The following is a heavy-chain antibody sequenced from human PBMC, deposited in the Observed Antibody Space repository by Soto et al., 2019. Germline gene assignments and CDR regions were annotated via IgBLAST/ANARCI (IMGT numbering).Heavy chain of an antibody. CDR2: IYYGGT. CDR1: GGSISSRSHF. J-gene: IGHJ1*01. D-gene: IGHD2-15*01. Sequence: SETLSLTCTVSGGSISSRSHFWGWIRQPPGKGLEWIASIYYGGTYTSPSLESRVTISADSSRNQFSLKLNSVIAADTAVYYCVRQFSGGWYSQHWGLGTLVTVSS. V-gene: IGHV4-39*01. CDR3: VRQFSGGWYSQH.